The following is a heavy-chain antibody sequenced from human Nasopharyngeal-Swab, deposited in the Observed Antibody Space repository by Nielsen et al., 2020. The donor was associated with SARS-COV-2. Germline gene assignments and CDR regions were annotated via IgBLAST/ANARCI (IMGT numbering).Heavy chain of an antibody. V-gene: IGHV1-69*13. CDR2: IIPIFGTA. Sequence: SVNVSCKASRGTFISYAISWVRQAPGQGLEWMGGIIPIFGTAHYAQKFQGRVTITADESTSTAYMELSSLRSEDTAVYYCARLHTVTTFNYYYYGMDVWGQGTTVTVSS. D-gene: IGHD4-17*01. CDR3: ARLHTVTTFNYYYYGMDV. CDR1: RGTFISYA. J-gene: IGHJ6*02.